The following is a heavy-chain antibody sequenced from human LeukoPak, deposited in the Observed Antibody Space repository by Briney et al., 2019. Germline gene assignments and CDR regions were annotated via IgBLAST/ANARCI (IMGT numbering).Heavy chain of an antibody. CDR1: GYTFTDYY. D-gene: IGHD1-26*01. V-gene: IGHV1-2*02. Sequence: ASVKVSCKASGYTFTDYYIHWVRQAPGQGLEWMGWINSNSGGSNYAQKFQGRVTMTRDTSISAAYMELSRLRSDDTALYYCARGGYSGTEKPNDYWGQGTLVTVSS. J-gene: IGHJ4*02. CDR2: INSNSGGS. CDR3: ARGGYSGTEKPNDY.